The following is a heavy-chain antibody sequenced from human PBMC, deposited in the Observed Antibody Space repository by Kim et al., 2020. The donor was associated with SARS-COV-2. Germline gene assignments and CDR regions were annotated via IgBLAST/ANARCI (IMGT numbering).Heavy chain of an antibody. CDR2: MNANTGYT. Sequence: ASVKVSCKASGYTFTKYAINWVRQATGQGLEWMGWMNANTGYTGYSQKFQARVTMTMNTSISTAYMELSSLRSDDTAVYYCVRVGFLSWDTALDPEYWGQGTRVTVPS. CDR1: GYTFTKYA. CDR3: VRVGFLSWDTALDPEY. D-gene: IGHD5-18*01. V-gene: IGHV1-8*01. J-gene: IGHJ1*01.